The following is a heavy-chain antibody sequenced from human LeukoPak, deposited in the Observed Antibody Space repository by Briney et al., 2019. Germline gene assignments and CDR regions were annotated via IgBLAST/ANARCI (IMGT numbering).Heavy chain of an antibody. V-gene: IGHV3-53*01. J-gene: IGHJ4*02. CDR3: AKDLGTVTPDS. CDR1: GFTVSTNY. D-gene: IGHD4-17*01. Sequence: GGSLRLSCAASGFTVSTNYMSWVRQAPGKGLKWVSVTYSDGNTFYADSVKGRFTISRDSSKNTLYLQMNSLRAEDTAVYYCAKDLGTVTPDSWGQGTLVTVSS. CDR2: TYSDGNT.